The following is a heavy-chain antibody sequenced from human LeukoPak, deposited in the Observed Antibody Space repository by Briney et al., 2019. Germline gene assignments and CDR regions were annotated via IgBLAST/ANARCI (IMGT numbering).Heavy chain of an antibody. J-gene: IGHJ3*02. CDR1: GFTFSSYE. V-gene: IGHV3-48*03. CDR2: ISSSGSTI. CDR3: ARSMIVARDAFDI. Sequence: GGSLRLSCAASGFTFSSYEMNWVRQAPGKGLEWVSYISSSGSTIYYADSVKGRFTISRDNSKNTLYLQMNSLRAEDTAVYYCARSMIVARDAFDIWGQGTMVTVSS. D-gene: IGHD3-22*01.